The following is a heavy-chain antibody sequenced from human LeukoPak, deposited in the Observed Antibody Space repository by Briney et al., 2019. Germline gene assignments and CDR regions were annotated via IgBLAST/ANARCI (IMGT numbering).Heavy chain of an antibody. J-gene: IGHJ4*02. CDR3: ARGDTQSKYRQFDS. CDR2: IKQDGSEK. CDR1: GFTFDTYW. D-gene: IGHD3-16*02. Sequence: PGGSLRLSCAASGFTFDTYWMSWVRQAPGKGLEWVANIKQDGSEKDYVDSVKGRFTIPRDNAKNSLYLQMNSLRAEDTGVYYCARGDTQSKYRQFDSWGQGSLVIVSS. V-gene: IGHV3-7*04.